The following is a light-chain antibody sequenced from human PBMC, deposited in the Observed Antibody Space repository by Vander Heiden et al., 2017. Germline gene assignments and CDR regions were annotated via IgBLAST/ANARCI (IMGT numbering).Light chain of an antibody. CDR1: QSLLHSNGYNY. J-gene: IGKJ2*01. V-gene: IGKV2-28*01. CDR3: MQALQTPQYT. Sequence: DTVMTQSPLSLPVTPAEPASISCRSSQSLLHSNGYNYLDWYLQKPGQSPQLLIYLGSNRASGVPDRFSGSGSGTDFTLKISRVEAEDVGVYYCMQALQTPQYTFGQGTKLEIK. CDR2: LGS.